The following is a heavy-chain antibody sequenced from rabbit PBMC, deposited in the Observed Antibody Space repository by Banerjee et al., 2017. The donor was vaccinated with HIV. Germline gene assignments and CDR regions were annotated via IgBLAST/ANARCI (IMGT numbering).Heavy chain of an antibody. J-gene: IGHJ4*01. Sequence: QSLEESGGDLVKPGASLTLPGKPPGFSSSSSYYMPWVRQAPGKGLEWIAYIYAGSGSTYYASWAKGRFTISKTSSTTVTLQMTSLTAADTATYFCARGWPGASYSGLWGPGTLVTVS. CDR3: ARGWPGASYSGL. CDR2: IYAGSGST. V-gene: IGHV1S40*01. D-gene: IGHD8-1*01. CDR1: GFSSSSSYY.